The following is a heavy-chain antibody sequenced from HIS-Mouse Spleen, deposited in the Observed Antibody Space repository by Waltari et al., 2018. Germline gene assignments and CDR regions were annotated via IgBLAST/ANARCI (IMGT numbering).Heavy chain of an antibody. Sequence: EVQLLESGGGLVQPGGSLRVSGAACGSTVSSNAMSWDRQAPGKGLEWFSAIGVNGGSTYYADSVKGRFTISRDNSKNTLYLQMNSLRAEDTAVYYCAKTLVRSRDFDYWGQGTLVTVSS. V-gene: IGHV3-23*01. CDR1: GSTVSSNA. CDR3: AKTLVRSRDFDY. CDR2: IGVNGGST. J-gene: IGHJ4*02. D-gene: IGHD4-17*01.